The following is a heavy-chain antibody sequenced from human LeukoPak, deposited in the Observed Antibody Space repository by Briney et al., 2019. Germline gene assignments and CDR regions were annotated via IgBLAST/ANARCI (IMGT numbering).Heavy chain of an antibody. Sequence: GGSLRLSCAASGFTFSNAWMSWVRQAPGKGLEWVSAISGGGISTYYADSVKGRFTISRDKSKNTLYLQMNSLRAEDTAVYYCAKYLLYASSSSAFDYWGQGTLVTVSS. CDR1: GFTFSNAW. CDR3: AKYLLYASSSSAFDY. D-gene: IGHD6-6*01. CDR2: ISGGGIST. V-gene: IGHV3-23*01. J-gene: IGHJ4*02.